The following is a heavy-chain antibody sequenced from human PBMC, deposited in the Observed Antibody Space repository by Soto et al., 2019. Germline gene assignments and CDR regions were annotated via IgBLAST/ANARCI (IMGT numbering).Heavy chain of an antibody. D-gene: IGHD6-13*01. J-gene: IGHJ6*02. V-gene: IGHV3-23*01. Sequence: TWGSLRLSCAAAGFAFSTYAMTWVRQAPGKGLEWVSVISGSGGSSYYAASVKGRFTISRDNSKNTLFLQMNGLRAEDTAVYYCAKVTKRAAAGRYEYYKSGMDVWGQGTTLTVSS. CDR1: GFAFSTYA. CDR3: AKVTKRAAAGRYEYYKSGMDV. CDR2: ISGSGGSS.